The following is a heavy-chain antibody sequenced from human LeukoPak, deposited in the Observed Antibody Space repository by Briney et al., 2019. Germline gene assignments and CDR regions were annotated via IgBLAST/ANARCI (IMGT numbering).Heavy chain of an antibody. V-gene: IGHV4-34*01. J-gene: IGHJ4*02. CDR3: ARGPTIFGVVITLDY. CDR2: INHSGST. Sequence: PSETLSLTCAVDGGSFSGYYWSWIRQPPGKGLEWIGEINHSGSTNYNPSLKSRVTISVDTSKNQFSLKLSSVTAADTAVYYCARGPTIFGVVITLDYWGQGTLVTVSS. CDR1: GGSFSGYY. D-gene: IGHD3-3*01.